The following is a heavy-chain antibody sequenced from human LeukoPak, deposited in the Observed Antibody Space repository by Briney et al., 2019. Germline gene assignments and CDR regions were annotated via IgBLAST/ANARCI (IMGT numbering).Heavy chain of an antibody. D-gene: IGHD3-3*01. CDR2: FNGDDSGT. CDR3: ARLRRDYYFDY. V-gene: IGHV3-74*01. Sequence: AGGSLRLSYAASGFTFSSYWMHWVRQAPGKGLVWVSYFNGDDSGTNHADSVQGRFTISRDNAKNTLYLQMNSLRAEDTAVYYCARLRRDYYFDYWGQGTLVTVSS. J-gene: IGHJ4*02. CDR1: GFTFSSYW.